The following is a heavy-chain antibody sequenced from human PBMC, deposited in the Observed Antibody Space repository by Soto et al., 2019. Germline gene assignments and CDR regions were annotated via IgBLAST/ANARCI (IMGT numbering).Heavy chain of an antibody. Sequence: ASVKVSCKASGYTFSSYGISWVRQAPGQGLEWMGWISAYNGNTNYAQKLQGRVTMTTDTSTSTAYMELRSLRSDDTAVYYCARGRYQLLFHEVYYYYYGMDVWGQGTTVTVSS. J-gene: IGHJ6*02. D-gene: IGHD2-2*01. CDR2: ISAYNGNT. CDR1: GYTFSSYG. CDR3: ARGRYQLLFHEVYYYYYGMDV. V-gene: IGHV1-18*01.